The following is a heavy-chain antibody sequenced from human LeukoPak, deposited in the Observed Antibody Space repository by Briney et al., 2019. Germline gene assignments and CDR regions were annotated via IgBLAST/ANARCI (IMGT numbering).Heavy chain of an antibody. CDR2: VSGSGVST. V-gene: IGHV3-23*01. CDR1: GFTFSSYA. CDR3: AKPRVTNYWYFDL. J-gene: IGHJ2*01. D-gene: IGHD5-18*01. Sequence: GGSLRLSCAASGFTFSSYAMSWVRQAPGKGLEWVSTVSGSGVSTYYADSVKGRFTVSRDNSKNTLYLQMNSLGAEDTAVYYCAKPRVTNYWYFDLWGRDTLVTVSS.